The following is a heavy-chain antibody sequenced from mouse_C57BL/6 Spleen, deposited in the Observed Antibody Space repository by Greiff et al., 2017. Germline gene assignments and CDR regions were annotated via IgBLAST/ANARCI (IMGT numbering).Heavy chain of an antibody. CDR1: GYTFTSSW. D-gene: IGHD2-3*01. CDR2: IDPSDSYT. CDR3: ARGGEMDDAMDY. Sequence: QVQLQQPGAELVMPGASVKLSCKASGYTFTSSWMHWVKQRPGQGLEWIGEIDPSDSYTNYNQKFKGKSTLTVAKSSSAAYMQLSRLTSEDSAVYDCARGGEMDDAMDYWGQGTSVTVSS. V-gene: IGHV1-69*01. J-gene: IGHJ4*01.